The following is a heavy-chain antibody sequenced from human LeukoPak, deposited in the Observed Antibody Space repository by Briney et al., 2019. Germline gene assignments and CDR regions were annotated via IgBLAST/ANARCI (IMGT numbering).Heavy chain of an antibody. J-gene: IGHJ3*02. Sequence: GGSLRLSCAASGFTFSSYSMNWVRQAPGKGLEWVSYISSSSSTIYYADSVKGRFTISRDNAKNSLHLQMNSLRAEDTAVYYCARARPGDAFDIWGQGTMVTVSS. CDR3: ARARPGDAFDI. CDR1: GFTFSSYS. CDR2: ISSSSSTI. V-gene: IGHV3-48*01.